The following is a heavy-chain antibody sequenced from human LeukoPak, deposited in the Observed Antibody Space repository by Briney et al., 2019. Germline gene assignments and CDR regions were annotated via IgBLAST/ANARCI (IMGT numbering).Heavy chain of an antibody. D-gene: IGHD4-17*01. J-gene: IGHJ5*02. CDR1: GGSISSGDYY. Sequence: SETLSLTCTVSGGSISSGDYYWSWSRQPPGKGLEWIGYIYYSGRTHYNPSLKSRVTISVDTSKNQFSLKLSSVTAADTAVYYCAREVDYGDHGWFDPWGQGTLVTVSS. V-gene: IGHV4-30-4*01. CDR3: AREVDYGDHGWFDP. CDR2: IYYSGRT.